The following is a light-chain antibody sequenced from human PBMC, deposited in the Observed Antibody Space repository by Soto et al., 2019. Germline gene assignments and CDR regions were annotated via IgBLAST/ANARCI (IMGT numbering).Light chain of an antibody. J-gene: IGLJ2*01. CDR3: QTWGTGIVV. CDR2: LNSDGSH. Sequence: QLVLTQSPSASASLGASVKLTCTLSSGHSSYAIAWHQQQPEKGPRYLMKLNSDGSHNKGDGIPDRFSGSSSGAERYLTISSLQSEDGAAYYCQTWGTGIVVFGGGTKLTVL. V-gene: IGLV4-69*01. CDR1: SGHSSYA.